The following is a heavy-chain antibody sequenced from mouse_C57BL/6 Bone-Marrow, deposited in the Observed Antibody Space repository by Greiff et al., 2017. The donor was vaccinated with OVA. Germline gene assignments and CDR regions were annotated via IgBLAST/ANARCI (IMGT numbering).Heavy chain of an antibody. CDR2: INPSNGGT. CDR1: GYTFTSYW. V-gene: IGHV1-53*01. D-gene: IGHD2-3*01. J-gene: IGHJ3*01. Sequence: VQLQQPGTELVKPGASVKLSCKASGYTFTSYWMHWVKQRPGQGLEWIGNINPSNGGTNYNEKFKSKATLTVDKSSSTAYMQLSILTSEDSAVYYCARGRWLLPWFAYWGQGTLVTVSA. CDR3: ARGRWLLPWFAY.